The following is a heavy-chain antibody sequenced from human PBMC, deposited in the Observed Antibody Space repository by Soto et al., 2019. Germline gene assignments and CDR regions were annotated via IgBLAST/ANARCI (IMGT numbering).Heavy chain of an antibody. CDR1: SGSFSGYY. CDR3: ARGYESSRRYLPLLDY. CDR2: ISHSGST. V-gene: IGHV4-34*01. J-gene: IGHJ4*02. D-gene: IGHD3-22*01. Sequence: QVQLQQWGAGLLKPSETLSLRCVVNSGSFSGYYGTWIRQTPGKGLEWIGEISHSGSTNYNPSLMSRVTMSSDTSKKQFSLRLSSVTAADTALYFCARGYESSRRYLPLLDYWGQGTLVTVSS.